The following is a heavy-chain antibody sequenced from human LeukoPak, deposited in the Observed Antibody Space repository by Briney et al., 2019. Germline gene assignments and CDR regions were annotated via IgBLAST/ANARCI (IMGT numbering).Heavy chain of an antibody. V-gene: IGHV1-2*02. CDR3: ARDHDWGVDY. J-gene: IGHJ4*02. CDR1: GFTFTDHY. D-gene: IGHD7-27*01. CDR2: INGKRGDT. Sequence: GASVTVSCKASGFTFTDHYMHWVRQAPGQGLEWMGWINGKRGDTNYAQNFQDGVTMTRDTSTSTVYMELSRLTVDDTAVYYCARDHDWGVDYWGQGTLVTVSS.